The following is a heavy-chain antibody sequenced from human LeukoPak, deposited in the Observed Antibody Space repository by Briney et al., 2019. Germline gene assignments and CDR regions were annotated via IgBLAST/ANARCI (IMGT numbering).Heavy chain of an antibody. V-gene: IGHV4-30-4*02. CDR1: GGSISSGDYY. CDR2: IYYSGST. J-gene: IGHJ5*02. Sequence: SETLSLTCTVSGGSISSGDYYWSWIRQPPGKGLEWIGYIYYSGSTYYNPSLKSRVTISVDTSKNQFSLRLSSVTAADTAVYYCARDNRVVTIVRGAPVNWFDPWGQGTLVTVSS. D-gene: IGHD3-10*01. CDR3: ARDNRVVTIVRGAPVNWFDP.